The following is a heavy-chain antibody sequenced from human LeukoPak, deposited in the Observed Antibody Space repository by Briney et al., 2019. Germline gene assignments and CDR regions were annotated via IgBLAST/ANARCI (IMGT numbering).Heavy chain of an antibody. Sequence: SETLSLTCTVSGGSISSYYWSWIRQPPGKGLEWIGYIYYSGSTNYNPSLKSRVTISVDTSKNQFSLKLSSVTAADTAVYYCARESSTVTRALDYWGQGTLVTVSS. V-gene: IGHV4-59*12. J-gene: IGHJ4*02. D-gene: IGHD4-17*01. CDR1: GGSISSYY. CDR3: ARESSTVTRALDY. CDR2: IYYSGST.